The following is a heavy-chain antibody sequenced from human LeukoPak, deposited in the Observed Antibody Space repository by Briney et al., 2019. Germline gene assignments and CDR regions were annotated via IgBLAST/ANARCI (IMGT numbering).Heavy chain of an antibody. Sequence: SVKVSCKASGYTFTSYGISWVRQAPGQGLEWMGGIIPIFGTANYAQKFQGRVTITADEFTSTAYMELSSLRSEDTAVYYCARARGATMVRGVIILDVWGKGTTVTISS. D-gene: IGHD3-10*01. CDR2: IIPIFGTA. J-gene: IGHJ6*04. V-gene: IGHV1-69*13. CDR3: ARARGATMVRGVIILDV. CDR1: GYTFTSYG.